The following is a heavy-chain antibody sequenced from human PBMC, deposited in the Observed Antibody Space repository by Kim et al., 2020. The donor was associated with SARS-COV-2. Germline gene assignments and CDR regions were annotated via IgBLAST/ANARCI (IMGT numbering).Heavy chain of an antibody. D-gene: IGHD5-18*01. V-gene: IGHV3-11*05. CDR3: ARDLPGYSYGEYYYYGMDV. Sequence: GRFTISRDNAKNSLYLQMNSLRAEDTAVYYCARDLPGYSYGEYYYYGMDVWGQGTTVTVSS. J-gene: IGHJ6*02.